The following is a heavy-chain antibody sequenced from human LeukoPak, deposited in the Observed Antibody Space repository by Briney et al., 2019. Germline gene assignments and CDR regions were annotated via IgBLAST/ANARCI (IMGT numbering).Heavy chain of an antibody. J-gene: IGHJ5*02. Sequence: SETLSLACTVSGGSISSYYWSWIRQPPGKGLEWIGYIYYSGSTNYNPSLKSRVTISVDTSKNQFSLKLSSVTAADTAVYYCAKDQAYYYGSGSFGNWFDPWGQGTLVTVSS. CDR3: AKDQAYYYGSGSFGNWFDP. CDR2: IYYSGST. V-gene: IGHV4-59*01. CDR1: GGSISSYY. D-gene: IGHD3-10*01.